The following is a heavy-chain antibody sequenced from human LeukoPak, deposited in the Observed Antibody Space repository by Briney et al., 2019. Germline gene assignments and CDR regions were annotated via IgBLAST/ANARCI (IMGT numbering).Heavy chain of an antibody. J-gene: IGHJ5*02. CDR3: ARERSRGGYRNNWFDP. CDR1: GYTFTSYY. D-gene: IGHD3-16*01. Sequence: GASVKVSRKASGYTFTSYYMHWVRQAPGQGLEWMGIINPSGGSTSYAQKFQGRVTMTRDTSTSTVYMELSSLRSEDTAVYYCARERSRGGYRNNWFDPWGQGTLVTVSS. CDR2: INPSGGST. V-gene: IGHV1-46*01.